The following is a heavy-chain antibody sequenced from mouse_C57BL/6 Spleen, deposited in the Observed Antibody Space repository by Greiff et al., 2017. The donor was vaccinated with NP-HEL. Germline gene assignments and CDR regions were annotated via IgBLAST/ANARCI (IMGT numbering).Heavy chain of an antibody. D-gene: IGHD1-1*01. CDR1: GYSITSGYY. J-gene: IGHJ2*01. V-gene: IGHV3-6*01. CDR2: ISYDGSN. CDR3: ARGSTYYFDY. Sequence: EVHLVESGPGLVKPSQSLSLTCSVTGYSITSGYYWNWIRQFPGNKLEWMGYISYDGSNNYNPSLKNRISITRDTSKNQFFLKLNSVTTEDTATYYCARGSTYYFDYWGQGTTLTVSS.